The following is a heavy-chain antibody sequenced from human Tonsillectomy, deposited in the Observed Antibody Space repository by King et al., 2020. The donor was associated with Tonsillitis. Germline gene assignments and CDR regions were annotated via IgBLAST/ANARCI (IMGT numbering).Heavy chain of an antibody. CDR3: ARDEAPRIGGYDPSPSK. J-gene: IGHJ4*02. CDR2: ISYDGSNK. CDR1: GFTFSSYA. D-gene: IGHD5-12*01. V-gene: IGHV3-30*04. Sequence: QLVQSGGGVVQPGRSLRLSCAASGFTFSSYAMHWVRQAPGKGLEWVAVISYDGSNKYYADSVKGRFTISRDNSKNTLYLQMNSLRAEDTAVYYCARDEAPRIGGYDPSPSKWGQGTLVTVSS.